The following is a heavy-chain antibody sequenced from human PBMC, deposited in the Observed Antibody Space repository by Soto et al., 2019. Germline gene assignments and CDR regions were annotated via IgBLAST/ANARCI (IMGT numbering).Heavy chain of an antibody. CDR1: GGSTTSDY. Sequence: PSETLSLTCTVSGGSTTSDYGSWIRQPPGKGLEWLGYIFHSLGAKYNPSLGSRGTISLDTSKNQLSLSLRSVTAADTAIYFCVRDLNGSGDYWGQGTLVTVSS. J-gene: IGHJ4*02. CDR2: IFHSLGA. D-gene: IGHD3-10*01. CDR3: VRDLNGSGDY. V-gene: IGHV4-59*01.